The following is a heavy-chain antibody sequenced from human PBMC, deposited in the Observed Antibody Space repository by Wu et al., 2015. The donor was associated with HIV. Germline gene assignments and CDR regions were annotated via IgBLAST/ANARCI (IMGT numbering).Heavy chain of an antibody. CDR3: ARDNYGQHGLYEYYGMDV. CDR2: IIPLYGTT. CDR1: GGTFSNFG. V-gene: IGHV1-69*13. Sequence: QVQLVQSGAEVRRPGSSVKVSCKSSGGTFSNFGVSWVRQAPGRGLEWMGRIIPLYGTTNYAPKFQGRVTLTADASTSTAYIELNNLRSEDTAVYYCARDNYGQHGLYEYYGMDVWGQGTTVTVSS. J-gene: IGHJ6*02. D-gene: IGHD2-8*01.